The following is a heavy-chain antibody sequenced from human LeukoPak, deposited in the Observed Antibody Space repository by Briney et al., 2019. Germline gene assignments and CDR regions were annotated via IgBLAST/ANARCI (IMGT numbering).Heavy chain of an antibody. J-gene: IGHJ4*02. D-gene: IGHD3-10*01. CDR2: IGSAGDT. CDR3: VRGIGNYYDSGASGC. Sequence: PGGSLRLSCAASGITLSGYDMHWVRQRTRKGLEWVSGIGSAGDTYYAGSVKGRFTISREDAKKSLYLQMNSLRAGDTAVYYCVRGIGNYYDSGASGCWGQGTRVTVAP. V-gene: IGHV3-13*04. CDR1: GITLSGYD.